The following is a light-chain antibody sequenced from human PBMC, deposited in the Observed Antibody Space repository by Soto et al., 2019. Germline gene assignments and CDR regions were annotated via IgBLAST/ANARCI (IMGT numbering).Light chain of an antibody. CDR3: QRYGSSPT. CDR1: QSVSSSY. J-gene: IGKJ3*01. V-gene: IGKV3-20*01. CDR2: GAS. Sequence: EIVLTQSPGTLSLSPGERATLSCRASQSVSSSYLAWYQQKPGQAPRLLIYGASSRATGIPDRFSGSGSGTDFTLTISRLEPEDVAVYYCQRYGSSPTFGRGTKVDIK.